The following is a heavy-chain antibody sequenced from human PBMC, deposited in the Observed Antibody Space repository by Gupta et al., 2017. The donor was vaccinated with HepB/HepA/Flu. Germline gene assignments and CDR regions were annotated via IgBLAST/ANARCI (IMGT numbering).Heavy chain of an antibody. Sequence: EVQLVQSGAEVKKPGESLKISCKGSGYSFTSYWLGWVRHMPGKGLEWMGIIYPGDSDTRYSPSFQGQVTISADKSISTAYLQWSSLKASDTAMYYCARHKSDYVPYYYYGMDVWGQGTTVTVSS. J-gene: IGHJ6*02. D-gene: IGHD4-17*01. CDR1: GYSFTSYW. V-gene: IGHV5-51*01. CDR3: ARHKSDYVPYYYYGMDV. CDR2: IYPGDSDT.